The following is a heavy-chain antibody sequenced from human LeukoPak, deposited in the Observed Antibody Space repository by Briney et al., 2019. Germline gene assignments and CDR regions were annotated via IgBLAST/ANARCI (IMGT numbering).Heavy chain of an antibody. CDR2: ITSSGNTT. Sequence: PGGSLRLSCEVSDFTFSFYAMSWVRQAPGKGLEWVAGITSSGNTTYYADPVKGRFTISRDNSKKTLYLQMNSLRAEDTAVYYCARVYSGAAMVPDVWGQGTTVTVSS. V-gene: IGHV3-23*01. D-gene: IGHD5-18*01. J-gene: IGHJ6*02. CDR3: ARVYSGAAMVPDV. CDR1: DFTFSFYA.